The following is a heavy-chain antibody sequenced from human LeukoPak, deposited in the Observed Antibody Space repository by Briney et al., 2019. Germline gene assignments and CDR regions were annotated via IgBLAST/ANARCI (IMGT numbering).Heavy chain of an antibody. CDR2: IYYSGST. D-gene: IGHD4-17*01. CDR1: GGSISSGDYY. CDR3: ARGAYDDHYDY. V-gene: IGHV4-30-4*01. J-gene: IGHJ4*02. Sequence: SETLSLTCTVSGGSISSGDYYWSWIRQPPGEGLEWIGYIYYSGSTYYNPSLKSRVTISVDTSKNQFSLKLSSVTAADTAVYYCARGAYDDHYDYWGQGTLVTVSS.